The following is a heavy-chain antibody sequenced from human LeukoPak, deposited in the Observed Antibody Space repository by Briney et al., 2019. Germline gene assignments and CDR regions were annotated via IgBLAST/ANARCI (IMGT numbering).Heavy chain of an antibody. CDR3: SRDPMTTVNWYFDL. D-gene: IGHD4-17*01. Sequence: SETLSLTCTVSGGSISSSSYYWGWIRQPQGKGLEWIGSIYYSGSTYYNPSLKRRVTISVDTSKNQFSLKLSSVTAADTAVYYCSRDPMTTVNWYFDLWGRGTLVTVSS. CDR2: IYYSGST. J-gene: IGHJ2*01. CDR1: GGSISSSSYY. V-gene: IGHV4-39*07.